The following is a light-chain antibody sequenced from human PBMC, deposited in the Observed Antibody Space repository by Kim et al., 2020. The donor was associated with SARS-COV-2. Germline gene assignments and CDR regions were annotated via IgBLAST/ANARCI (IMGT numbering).Light chain of an antibody. J-gene: IGKJ2*01. CDR1: QSLVQSKGYNY. CDR3: VQTIQAPDT. Sequence: DPASISWRYSQSLVQSKGYNYWEWYLQKPGQSTQVLFYLGSKRASGVPERFSGRVTGTDFTVKISRVGAEDGGVYYCVQTIQAPDTCGRGTKLEI. CDR2: LGS. V-gene: IGKV2-28*01.